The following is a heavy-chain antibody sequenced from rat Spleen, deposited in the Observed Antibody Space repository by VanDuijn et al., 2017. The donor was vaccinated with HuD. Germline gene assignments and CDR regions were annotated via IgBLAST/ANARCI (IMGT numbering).Heavy chain of an antibody. CDR1: GFTFSNYD. CDR2: ISTGGGNT. D-gene: IGHD1-2*01. J-gene: IGHJ1*01. Sequence: EVQLVESGGGLVQPGRSLKLSCAASGFTFSNYDMAWVRQAPTKGLEWVASISTGGGNTYYRDSVKGRFTISRDNAKSTLSLQMDSLRSEDTATYYCARLYYYSSYIYWYFDFWGPGTMVTVSS. CDR3: ARLYYYSSYIYWYFDF. V-gene: IGHV5S23*01.